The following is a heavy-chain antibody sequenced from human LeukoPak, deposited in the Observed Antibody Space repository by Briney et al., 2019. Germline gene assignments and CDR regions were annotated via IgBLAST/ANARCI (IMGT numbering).Heavy chain of an antibody. J-gene: IGHJ5*02. D-gene: IGHD3-10*01. CDR3: ARESDYYASGSGFDP. CDR1: GGSISSSSYY. Sequence: SSETLSLTCTVSGGSISSSSYYWGWIRQPPGKGLEWIGNIYYSGSTYYNPSLKSRVTISLDTSKNQFSLKLSSVTAADTAVYYCARESDYYASGSGFDPWGQGTLVTVSS. CDR2: IYYSGST. V-gene: IGHV4-39*07.